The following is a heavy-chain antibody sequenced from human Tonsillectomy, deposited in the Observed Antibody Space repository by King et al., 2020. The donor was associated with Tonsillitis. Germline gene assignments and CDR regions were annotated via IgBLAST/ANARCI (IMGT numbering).Heavy chain of an antibody. CDR3: TTEIWFGEILRDY. J-gene: IGHJ4*02. V-gene: IGHV3-15*01. CDR1: GFTFSNAW. D-gene: IGHD3-10*01. CDR2: IKSKIDGGTT. Sequence: VQLVQSGGGLVKPGGSLRLSCAASGFTFSNAWMSWVRQAPGKGLEWVGRIKSKIDGGTTDYAAPVKGRFSILRDDSKNTLYLQMNSLKTEDTAVYYCTTEIWFGEILRDYWGQGTLVTVSS.